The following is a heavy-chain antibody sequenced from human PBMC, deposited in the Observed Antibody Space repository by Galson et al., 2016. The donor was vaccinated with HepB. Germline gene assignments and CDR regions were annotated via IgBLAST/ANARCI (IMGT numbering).Heavy chain of an antibody. J-gene: IGHJ4*02. D-gene: IGHD5-24*01. Sequence: SLRLSCAASGFTFSSYWMHWVRQAPGKGLVWVSRIRGNGGAPSYADSVRGRFTISRDNAKNTLYLQMNSLRVEDTAVYYCARDHDGYNSMDYWGQGTLVTVSS. CDR1: GFTFSSYW. V-gene: IGHV3-74*01. CDR3: ARDHDGYNSMDY. CDR2: IRGNGGAP.